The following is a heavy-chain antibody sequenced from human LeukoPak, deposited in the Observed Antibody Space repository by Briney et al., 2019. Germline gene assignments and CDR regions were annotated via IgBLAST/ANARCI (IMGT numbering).Heavy chain of an antibody. V-gene: IGHV3-74*01. CDR3: ARGFTIFGVVNDAFDI. CDR2: IDSDGSST. D-gene: IGHD3-3*01. CDR1: GFTFSDYW. J-gene: IGHJ3*02. Sequence: PGGSRRLSSAASGFTFSDYWMHWVRQAPGKGLVWVSRIDSDGSSTSNADSVKGRFTISRDNAKNTVYLQMNSLGAEDTAVYYCARGFTIFGVVNDAFDIWGQGTMVTVSS.